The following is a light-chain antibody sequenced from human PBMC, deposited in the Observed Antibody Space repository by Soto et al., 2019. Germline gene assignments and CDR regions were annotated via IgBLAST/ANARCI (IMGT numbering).Light chain of an antibody. CDR1: QSVSSSY. Sequence: EIVLTQSPGTLSLSPGERGTLSCRASQSVSSSYLAWFQQKPGQAPRLLMYATSSRATGIPDRLSGSGAGKDFTRTISRLEPEDFAVYYCHQYSSFPFTFGPGTKVDS. J-gene: IGKJ3*01. V-gene: IGKV3-20*01. CDR2: ATS. CDR3: HQYSSFPFT.